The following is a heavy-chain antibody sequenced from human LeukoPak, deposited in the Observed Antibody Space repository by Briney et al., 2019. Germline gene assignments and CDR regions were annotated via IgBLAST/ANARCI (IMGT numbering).Heavy chain of an antibody. V-gene: IGHV1-8*01. CDR3: ARDRATMVRGVTNWFDP. Sequence: ASVKVSCKASGYTFTSYDINWVRQATGQGLKWMGWMNPNSGNTGYAQKFQGRVTMTRNTSISTAYMELSSLRSDDTAVYYCARDRATMVRGVTNWFDPWGQGTLVTVSS. CDR2: MNPNSGNT. J-gene: IGHJ5*02. D-gene: IGHD3-10*01. CDR1: GYTFTSYD.